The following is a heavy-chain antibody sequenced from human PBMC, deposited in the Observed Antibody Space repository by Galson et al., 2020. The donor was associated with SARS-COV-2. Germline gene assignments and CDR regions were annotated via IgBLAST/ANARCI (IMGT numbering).Heavy chain of an antibody. V-gene: IGHV4-34*01. CDR2: INHSGST. CDR1: GGYFSGYY. D-gene: IGHD6-6*01. J-gene: IGHJ6*02. Sequence: SETLSLTCAVYGGYFSGYYWSWIRQPPGKGLEWIGEINHSGSTNYNPSLKSRVTISVDTSKNQFSLKLSSVTAADTAVYYCARDGSSYGMDVWGQGTTVTVSS. CDR3: ARDGSSYGMDV.